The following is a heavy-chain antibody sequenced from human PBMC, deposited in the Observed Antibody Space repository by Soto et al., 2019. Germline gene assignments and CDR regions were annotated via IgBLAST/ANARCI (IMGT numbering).Heavy chain of an antibody. CDR2: TVNKDFSYTT. Sequence: PGGSLRLSCTSSEFSLSGQYLDWVRQDPGQGLEWVGRTVNKDFSYTTEYAAAVKGRFTISRDDSENSLYLQMTSLRTEDTAVYYCVRERYAGFEYWGQGALVTVSS. J-gene: IGHJ4*02. D-gene: IGHD2-2*01. CDR3: VRERYAGFEY. CDR1: EFSLSGQY. V-gene: IGHV3-72*01.